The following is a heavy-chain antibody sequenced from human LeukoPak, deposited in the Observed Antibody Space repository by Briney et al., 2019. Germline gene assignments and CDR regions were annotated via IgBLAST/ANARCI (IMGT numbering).Heavy chain of an antibody. D-gene: IGHD3-9*01. Sequence: SETLSLTCAVYGVSFSGYYWRWIRQPPGKGREGIGEINRSGSTNDNPSLKSRVNTSVDTSKPQSPLTLSSVTAADTAVHSCARGPGVLRSFASLPTAYWGQGTPATPSS. CDR2: INRSGST. J-gene: IGHJ4*02. V-gene: IGHV4-34*01. CDR3: ARGPGVLRSFASLPTAY. CDR1: GVSFSGYY.